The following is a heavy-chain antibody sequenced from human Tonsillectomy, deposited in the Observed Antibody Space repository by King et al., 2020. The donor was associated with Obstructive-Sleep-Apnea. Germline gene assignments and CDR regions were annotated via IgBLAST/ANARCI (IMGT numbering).Heavy chain of an antibody. V-gene: IGHV3-33*01. D-gene: IGHD3-9*01. Sequence: LVESGGGVVQPGRSLRLSFAASGFTFTSYGMHWVRQAPGKGLGGVAVIWYDGSKKYYADSVKGRFTISRDHSKNTLDLQMNSLRAEDTAVYYCARDHDDILTGALGYYYGMDVWGQGTTVTVSS. J-gene: IGHJ6*02. CDR2: IWYDGSKK. CDR1: GFTFTSYG. CDR3: ARDHDDILTGALGYYYGMDV.